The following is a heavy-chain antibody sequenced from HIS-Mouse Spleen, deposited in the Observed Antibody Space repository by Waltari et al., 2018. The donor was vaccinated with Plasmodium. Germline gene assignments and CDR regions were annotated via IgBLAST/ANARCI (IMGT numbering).Heavy chain of an antibody. CDR2: INPNSVGT. J-gene: IGHJ1*01. D-gene: IGHD6-13*01. CDR1: GYTFPGSY. Sequence: QVQLVQSGAEVKKPGASVTVSCTAPGYTFPGSYMHWMRQAPRQVLEWMGWINPNSVGTNYAQKCQGRVTMTRDTSSSTAYMELSRLRSDDTAVYYCARVLGYKAAAGTFVEYFQHWGQGTLVTVSS. V-gene: IGHV1-2*02. CDR3: ARVLGYKAAAGTFVEYFQH.